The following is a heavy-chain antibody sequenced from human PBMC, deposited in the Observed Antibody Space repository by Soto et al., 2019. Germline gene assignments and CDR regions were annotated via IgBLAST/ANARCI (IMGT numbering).Heavy chain of an antibody. CDR1: GFTVSSTY. CDR3: ATGTYYDFWSGPVR. D-gene: IGHD3-3*01. Sequence: GGSLRLSCAASGFTVSSTYMSWVRQAPGKGLEWVSVIYSGGSTYYADSVKGRSTISRDNSKNTLYLQMNSLRAEDTAVYYCATGTYYDFWSGPVRWGQGTLVTVSS. J-gene: IGHJ4*02. V-gene: IGHV3-66*01. CDR2: IYSGGST.